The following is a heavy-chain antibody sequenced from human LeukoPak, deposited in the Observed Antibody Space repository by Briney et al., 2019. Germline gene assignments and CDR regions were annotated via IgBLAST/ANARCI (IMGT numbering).Heavy chain of an antibody. J-gene: IGHJ3*02. D-gene: IGHD2-15*01. V-gene: IGHV1-69*06. CDR3: ARTYCSGGSCPNDAFDI. Sequence: SVKLSCKASGGTFSSYAISWVRQAPGQGLEWMGGIIPIFGTANYAQKFQGRVTITADKSTSTAYMELSSLRSEDTAVYYCARTYCSGGSCPNDAFDIWGQGTMVTVSS. CDR2: IIPIFGTA. CDR1: GGTFSSYA.